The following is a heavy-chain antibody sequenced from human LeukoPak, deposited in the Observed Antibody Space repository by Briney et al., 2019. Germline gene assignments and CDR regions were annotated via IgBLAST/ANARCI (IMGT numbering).Heavy chain of an antibody. CDR3: ARWGLAGWYSSSPHHDY. CDR2: IYYSGST. D-gene: IGHD6-6*01. CDR1: GGSISSSSYY. Sequence: SETLSLTCTVSGGSISSSSYYWGWIRQPPGKGLEWIGSIYYSGSTYYNPSLKSRVTISVDTSKNQFSLKLSSVTAADTAVYYCARWGLAGWYSSSPHHDYWGQGTLVTVSS. J-gene: IGHJ4*02. V-gene: IGHV4-39*01.